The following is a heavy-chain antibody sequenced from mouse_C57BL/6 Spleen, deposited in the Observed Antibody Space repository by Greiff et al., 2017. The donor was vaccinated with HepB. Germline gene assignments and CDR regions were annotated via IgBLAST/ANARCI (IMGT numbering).Heavy chain of an antibody. J-gene: IGHJ2*01. CDR2: IYPGSGST. CDR3: ARGQYDYGSSYHFDY. D-gene: IGHD1-1*01. CDR1: GYTFTSYW. Sequence: QVQLQQSGAELVKPGASVKMSCKASGYTFTSYWITWVKQRPGQGLEWIGDIYPGSGSTNYNEKFKSKATLTVDTSSSTAYMQLSSLTSEDSAVYYCARGQYDYGSSYHFDYWGQGTTLTVSS. V-gene: IGHV1-55*01.